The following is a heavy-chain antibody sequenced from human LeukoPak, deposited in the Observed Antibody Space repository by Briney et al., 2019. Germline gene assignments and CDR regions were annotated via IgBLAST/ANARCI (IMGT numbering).Heavy chain of an antibody. D-gene: IGHD1-26*01. CDR2: IYPGDSDT. J-gene: IGHJ4*02. CDR1: GYTFTSYW. V-gene: IGHV5-51*01. CDR3: ASTVGASSGPFDS. Sequence: ASVKVSCKASGYTFTSYWIGWVRQMPGKGLEWMGIIYPGDSDTRYTPSFQGQVTISADKSTSTAYLQWSSLKASDTAMYYCASTVGASSGPFDSWGQGTLVTVSS.